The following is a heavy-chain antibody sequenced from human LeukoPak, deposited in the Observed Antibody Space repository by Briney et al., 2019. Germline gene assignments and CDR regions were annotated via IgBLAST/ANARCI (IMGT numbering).Heavy chain of an antibody. D-gene: IGHD5-18*01. J-gene: IGHJ4*02. Sequence: GGSLRLSCAASGFTFSSHAMSWVRQAPGKGLELVSAVSADSYYTYYADSVQGRFTISRDNSKNTLYLQMNSLRAEDTALYYCANFVDTSMGGNDYWGQGTLVTVSS. CDR2: VSADSYYT. V-gene: IGHV3-23*01. CDR1: GFTFSSHA. CDR3: ANFVDTSMGGNDY.